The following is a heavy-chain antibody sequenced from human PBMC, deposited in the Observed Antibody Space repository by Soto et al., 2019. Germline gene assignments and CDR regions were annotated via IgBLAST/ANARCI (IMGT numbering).Heavy chain of an antibody. V-gene: IGHV4-34*01. J-gene: IGHJ6*02. Sequence: SETLSLTCAVYGGAFSGYYWSWIRQPPGKGLEWIGEINHSASTNYNPSLKSRVAISVDTSKNQFSLKLSSVTAADTAVYYCARGSAAAGSDYYYYGMDVWGQGTTVTVS. CDR3: ARGSAAAGSDYYYYGMDV. CDR1: GGAFSGYY. CDR2: INHSAST. D-gene: IGHD6-13*01.